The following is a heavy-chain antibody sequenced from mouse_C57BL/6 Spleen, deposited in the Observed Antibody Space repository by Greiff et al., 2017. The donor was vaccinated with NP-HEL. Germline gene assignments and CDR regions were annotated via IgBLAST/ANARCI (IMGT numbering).Heavy chain of an antibody. CDR2: INYDGSST. V-gene: IGHV5-16*01. J-gene: IGHJ1*03. Sequence: EVHLVESEGGLVQPGSSMKLSCTASGFTFSDYYMAWVRQVPEKGLEWVANINYDGSSTYYLDSLKSRFIISRDNAKNILYLQMSSLKSEDTATYYCAREGTYGSSLSYWYFDVWGTGTTVTVSS. D-gene: IGHD1-1*01. CDR3: AREGTYGSSLSYWYFDV. CDR1: GFTFSDYY.